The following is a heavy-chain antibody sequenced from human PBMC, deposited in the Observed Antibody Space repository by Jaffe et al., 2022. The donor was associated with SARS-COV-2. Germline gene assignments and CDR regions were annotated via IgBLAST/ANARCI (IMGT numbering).Heavy chain of an antibody. CDR2: IYTSGST. V-gene: IGHV4-61*02. CDR3: ARGSYHRFFDY. Sequence: QVQLQESGPGLVKPSQTLSLTCTVSGGSISSGSYYWSWIRQPAGKGLEWIGRIYTSGSTNYNPSLKSRVTISVDTSKNQFSLKLSSVTAADTAVYYCARGSYHRFFDYWGQGTLVTVSS. J-gene: IGHJ4*02. D-gene: IGHD1-26*01. CDR1: GGSISSGSYY.